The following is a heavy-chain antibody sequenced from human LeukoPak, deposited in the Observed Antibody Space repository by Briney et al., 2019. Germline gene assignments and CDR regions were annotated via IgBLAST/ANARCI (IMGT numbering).Heavy chain of an antibody. CDR3: ARVQQPSGIQGYYYGMDV. CDR1: RFTFSSYE. Sequence: GGSLRLSCAASRFTFSSYEMKWVRQAPGKGLEWVSYISSGSSSTYYADSVKGRFTISRDNAKNSLNLQMSSLRVEDTAVYYCARVQQPSGIQGYYYGMDVWGQGTTVTVSS. J-gene: IGHJ6*02. CDR2: ISSGSSST. V-gene: IGHV3-48*03. D-gene: IGHD6-13*01.